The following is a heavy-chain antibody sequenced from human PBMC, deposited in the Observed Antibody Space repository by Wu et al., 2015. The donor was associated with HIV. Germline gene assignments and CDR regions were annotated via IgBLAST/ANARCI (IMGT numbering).Heavy chain of an antibody. CDR3: ARNYYGSNGVPLELDY. J-gene: IGHJ4*01. CDR2: INSNRGGT. V-gene: IGHV1-2*02. D-gene: IGHD3-22*01. CDR1: GYTFTDYY. Sequence: QVQLVQSGAEVKKPGASVIISCKASGYTFTDYYIYWVRQAPGQGPEWMGWINSNRGGTKYAQKFQGRVTMSRDTAISTAYMELASLTSDDTAVYYCARNYYGSNGVPLELDYWGHGTLVIVSS.